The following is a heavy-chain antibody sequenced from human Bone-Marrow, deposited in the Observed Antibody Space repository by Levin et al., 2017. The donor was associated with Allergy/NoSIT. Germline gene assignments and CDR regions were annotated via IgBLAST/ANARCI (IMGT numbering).Heavy chain of an antibody. D-gene: IGHD3-22*01. J-gene: IGHJ4*02. CDR3: ARAYYYDSSGYYSPGMSSFDY. CDR1: GDSISNYY. Sequence: KPSETLSLTCTVSGDSISNYYWNWIRQPPGKGLEWIGYIYYSGITDYNPSLKSRVTISLDTSKNQFSLKLSSVTAADTAVYYCARAYYYDSSGYYSPGMSSFDYWGQGTLVTVSS. CDR2: IYYSGIT. V-gene: IGHV4-59*01.